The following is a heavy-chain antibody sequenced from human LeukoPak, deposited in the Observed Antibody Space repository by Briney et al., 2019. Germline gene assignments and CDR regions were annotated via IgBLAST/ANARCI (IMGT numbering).Heavy chain of an antibody. D-gene: IGHD3-9*01. V-gene: IGHV1-8*01. CDR1: GYTFTSHD. CDR3: ARDSYDILTGYSQPYYFDY. Sequence: GASVKVSCMASGYTFTSHDVNWLRQATGQGLEWLGWMNPNSGHTGFAQKFQGRVTMTRDTSISTAYMELSSLRSEDTAMYYCARDSYDILTGYSQPYYFDYWGQGTLVTVSS. CDR2: MNPNSGHT. J-gene: IGHJ4*02.